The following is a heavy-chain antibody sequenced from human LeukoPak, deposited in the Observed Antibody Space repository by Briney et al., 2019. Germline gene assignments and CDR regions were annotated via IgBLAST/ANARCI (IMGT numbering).Heavy chain of an antibody. J-gene: IGHJ5*02. V-gene: IGHV3-43*01. CDR2: ISWDGGSV. CDR3: AKGIKGATGYDNWFDP. D-gene: IGHD1-26*01. CDR1: GFNFDDYT. Sequence: GGSLRLFCEASGFNFDDYTMHWARHAPGKGLEWVSLISWDGGSVYFADSVKGRFTISRDKSKNSVYLQMNSLRAEDTAVYYCAKGIKGATGYDNWFDPWGQGTLVTVSS.